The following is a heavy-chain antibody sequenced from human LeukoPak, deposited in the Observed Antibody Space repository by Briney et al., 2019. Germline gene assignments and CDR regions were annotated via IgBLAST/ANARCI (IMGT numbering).Heavy chain of an antibody. CDR2: IYSNEAT. Sequence: SETLSLTCTVSGGSIKGYPWSWIRQPPGKGLEWIGYIYSNEATEYKPSLKSRVTISADTSKNQFSLKLTSVSAADTAIYYCARRNDFHIWGQGTMVTVSS. CDR1: GGSIKGYP. V-gene: IGHV4-4*08. J-gene: IGHJ3*02. CDR3: ARRNDFHI.